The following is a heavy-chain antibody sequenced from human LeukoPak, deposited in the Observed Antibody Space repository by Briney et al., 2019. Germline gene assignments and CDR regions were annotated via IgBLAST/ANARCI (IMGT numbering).Heavy chain of an antibody. CDR2: ISSSSSTI. CDR3: ARDFYGGIFDY. D-gene: IGHD4-23*01. J-gene: IGHJ4*02. V-gene: IGHV3-48*01. Sequence: GGFLRLSCAASGFTFSSYSMNWVRQAPGKGLEWVSYISSSSSTIYYADSVKGRFTISRDNPKNSLYLQMNSLRAEDTAVYYCARDFYGGIFDYWGQGTLVTVSS. CDR1: GFTFSSYS.